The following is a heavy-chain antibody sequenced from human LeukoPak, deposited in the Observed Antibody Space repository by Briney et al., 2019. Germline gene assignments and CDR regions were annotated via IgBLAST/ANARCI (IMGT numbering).Heavy chain of an antibody. J-gene: IGHJ6*03. Sequence: SVKVSCKASGGTFSSYAISWVRQAPGQGLEWMGRIIHIYGTANYAQKFQVRVTITVDESTSTAYMELSSLRSEDTAVYYCARVYSNVGYYYYMDVWGKGTTVTVSS. CDR1: GGTFSSYA. V-gene: IGHV1-69*13. D-gene: IGHD4-11*01. CDR3: ARVYSNVGYYYYMDV. CDR2: IIHIYGTA.